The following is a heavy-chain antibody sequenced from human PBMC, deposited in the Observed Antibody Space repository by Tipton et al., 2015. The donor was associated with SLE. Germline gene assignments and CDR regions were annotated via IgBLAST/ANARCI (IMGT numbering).Heavy chain of an antibody. CDR1: GGSFSGYY. J-gene: IGHJ3*02. CDR2: IYYSGST. Sequence: TLSLTCAVYGGSFSGYYWSWIRQPPAKGLEWIGYIYYSGSTNYNPSLKSRVTISVDTSKNQFSLKLSSVTAADTAVYYCARRGYSYGHDAFDIWGQGTMVTVSS. CDR3: ARRGYSYGHDAFDI. V-gene: IGHV4-59*08. D-gene: IGHD5-18*01.